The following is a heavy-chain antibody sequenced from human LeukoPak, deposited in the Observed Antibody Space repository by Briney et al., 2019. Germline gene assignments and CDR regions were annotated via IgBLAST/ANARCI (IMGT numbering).Heavy chain of an antibody. Sequence: PSETLSLTCTVSGGSISSYYWSWIRQPPGKGLEWIGYIYYSGSTNYNPSLKSRVTISVDTSKSQFSLKLSSVTAADTAVYYCARETRGVNDYWGQGTLVTVSS. V-gene: IGHV4-59*01. J-gene: IGHJ4*02. D-gene: IGHD3-10*01. CDR2: IYYSGST. CDR3: ARETRGVNDY. CDR1: GGSISSYY.